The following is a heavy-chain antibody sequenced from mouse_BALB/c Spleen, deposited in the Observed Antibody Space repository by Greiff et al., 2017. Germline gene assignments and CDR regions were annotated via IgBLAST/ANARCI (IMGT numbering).Heavy chain of an antibody. CDR3: ARSFITTVVATDYAMDY. J-gene: IGHJ4*01. Sequence: QVQLQQSGAELVRPGSSVKISCKASGYAFSSYWMNWVKQRPGQGLEWIGQIYPGDGDTNYNGKFKGKATLTADKSSSTAYMQLSSLTSEDSAVYFCARSFITTVVATDYAMDYWGQGTSVTVSS. CDR1: GYAFSSYW. D-gene: IGHD1-1*01. V-gene: IGHV1-80*01. CDR2: IYPGDGDT.